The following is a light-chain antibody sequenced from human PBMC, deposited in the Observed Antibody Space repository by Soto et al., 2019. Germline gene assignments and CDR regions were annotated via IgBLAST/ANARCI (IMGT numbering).Light chain of an antibody. J-gene: IGKJ1*01. CDR3: QHRSNWPRGT. CDR2: DAS. V-gene: IGKV3-11*01. Sequence: EIVLTQSPATLSLSPGQRATLSCRASQSVNYFLAWYQQKPGQAPRLLVYDASNRATGIPDRFSGSGSGTDFTLTISSLEPEDFAVYYCQHRSNWPRGTFGRGTKVEIK. CDR1: QSVNYF.